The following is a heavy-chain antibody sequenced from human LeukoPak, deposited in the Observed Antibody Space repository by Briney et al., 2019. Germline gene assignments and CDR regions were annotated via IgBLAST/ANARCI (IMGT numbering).Heavy chain of an antibody. Sequence: PGGSLRLSFAASGFTVSSNYMSWVRQAPGKGLEWVSVIYSGGSTYYADSVKGRFTISRDNSKNTLYLQMNSLRAEDTAVYYCAKGSGISPNYYYYMDVWGKGTTVTVSS. D-gene: IGHD1-14*01. CDR3: AKGSGISPNYYYYMDV. V-gene: IGHV3-53*01. CDR2: IYSGGST. CDR1: GFTVSSNY. J-gene: IGHJ6*03.